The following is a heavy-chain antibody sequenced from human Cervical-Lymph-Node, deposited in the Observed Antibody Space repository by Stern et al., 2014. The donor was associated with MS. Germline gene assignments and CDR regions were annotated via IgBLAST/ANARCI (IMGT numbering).Heavy chain of an antibody. V-gene: IGHV3-21*01. J-gene: IGHJ4*02. CDR3: ARARVGDYARSPHLDS. D-gene: IGHD4-17*01. CDR1: GFTFSHYS. Sequence: EVQLVESGGGLVKPGESLRLSCDASGFTFSHYSINWVRQAPGKGLEWISSISNSSTHTYYADSVEGQFTIARDSAKDSVSLHMVSLRAEDTAVYYCARARVGDYARSPHLDSWGQGTLVTVSS. CDR2: ISNSSTHT.